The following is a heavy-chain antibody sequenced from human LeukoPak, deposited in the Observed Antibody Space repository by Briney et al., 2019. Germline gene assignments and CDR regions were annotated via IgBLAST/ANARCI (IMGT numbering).Heavy chain of an antibody. Sequence: GGSLRLSCAASGFTLSSYAMSWVRQAPGKGLEWVSAISGSGGSTYYADSVKGRFTISRDNSKNTLYLQMNGLRAEDTAVYYCAKDGNSGYSSSWYFGTVGTHYYYYYYMDVWGKGTTVTVSS. V-gene: IGHV3-23*01. J-gene: IGHJ6*03. CDR3: AKDGNSGYSSSWYFGTVGTHYYYYYYMDV. CDR2: ISGSGGST. D-gene: IGHD6-13*01. CDR1: GFTLSSYA.